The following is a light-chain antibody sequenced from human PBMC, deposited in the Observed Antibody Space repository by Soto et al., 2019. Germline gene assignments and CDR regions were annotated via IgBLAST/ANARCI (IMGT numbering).Light chain of an antibody. CDR3: HSYDSILTSYV. CDR2: ANS. J-gene: IGLJ1*01. CDR1: SSNIGAGYE. Sequence: SVLTQPPSVSGAPGQRVTMSCTGSSSNIGAGYEVHWYQQLPGTAPRLLIYANSNRPSGVPDRFSGSKSGTSASLAITGLQAEDEADYYCHSYDSILTSYVFGNGTKVTVL. V-gene: IGLV1-40*01.